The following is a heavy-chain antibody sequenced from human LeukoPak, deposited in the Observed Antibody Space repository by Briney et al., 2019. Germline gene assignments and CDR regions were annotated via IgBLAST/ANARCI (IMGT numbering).Heavy chain of an antibody. CDR3: ARHGGVSHFSAFDV. D-gene: IGHD2-8*02. Sequence: SETLSLSCNVSGDSISSSNYKWGWVRQPPGKGLEWIGSLSHSGSIYYNPSLQSRVTIFVDTSKNQFSLKLNSVTAADTAMYYCARHGGVSHFSAFDVWGQGTMVTVSS. CDR2: LSHSGSI. CDR1: GDSISSSNYK. V-gene: IGHV4-39*01. J-gene: IGHJ3*01.